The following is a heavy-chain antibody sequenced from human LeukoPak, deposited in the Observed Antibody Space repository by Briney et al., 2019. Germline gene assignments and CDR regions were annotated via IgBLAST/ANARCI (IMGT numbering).Heavy chain of an antibody. J-gene: IGHJ4*02. Sequence: GASVKVSCKAFGYTFTNNWMHWVRQAPGQGPEWMGLISPTGGSTAYAQKFQGRVTLTRDMSTSTDYLELSSLRSDDTAVYYCARDRGIAVAGGTSEYWGQGTLVTVSS. CDR3: ARDRGIAVAGGTSEY. CDR2: ISPTGGST. D-gene: IGHD6-19*01. CDR1: GYTFTNNW. V-gene: IGHV1-46*01.